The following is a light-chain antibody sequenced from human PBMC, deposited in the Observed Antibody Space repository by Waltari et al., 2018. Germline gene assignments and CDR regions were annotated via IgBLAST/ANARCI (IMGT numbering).Light chain of an antibody. CDR1: SSDIGGYNY. CDR3: SSYIDSSTLEL. Sequence: QSALTQPASVSGSPGQSITISCTGTSSDIGGYNYVSWYQQVPCKAPKLIIYDVSIRPSGVSSRCSGSKSGHTASLTISGLQAEDEANYYCSSYIDSSTLELFGGGTSLTVL. CDR2: DVS. J-gene: IGLJ2*01. V-gene: IGLV2-14*03.